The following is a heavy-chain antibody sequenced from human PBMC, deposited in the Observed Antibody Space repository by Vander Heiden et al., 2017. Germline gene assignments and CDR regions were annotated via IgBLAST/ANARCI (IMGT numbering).Heavy chain of an antibody. CDR3: SLKYYYDSSGFSHFDY. V-gene: IGHV3-49*05. D-gene: IGHD3-22*01. CDR1: GFTFGAYA. CDR2: IGSKAYGGTT. J-gene: IGHJ4*02. Sequence: QLVESGGGLVKPGRSLRLSCPASGFTFGAYAMSWFRQASGKGLEWVGFIGSKAYGGTTEYAASVKGRFTISRDDSKSIAYLQMNSLKTEDTAVYYCSLKYYYDSSGFSHFDYWGQGTLVTVSS.